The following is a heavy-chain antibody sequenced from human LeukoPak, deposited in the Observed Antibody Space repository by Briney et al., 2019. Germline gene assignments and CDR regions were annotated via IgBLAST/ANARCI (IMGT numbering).Heavy chain of an antibody. J-gene: IGHJ6*02. D-gene: IGHD6-13*01. CDR1: GYSISSGY. CDR3: ARDPNHMQQPLWTSYGMDV. Sequence: HPSETLSLTCTVSGYSISSGYYWGWIRQPPGKGLEWVAVISYDGSNKYYADSVKGRFTISRDNSKNTLYLQMNSLRAEDTAVYYCARDPNHMQQPLWTSYGMDVWGQGTTVTVSS. V-gene: IGHV3-30*03. CDR2: ISYDGSNK.